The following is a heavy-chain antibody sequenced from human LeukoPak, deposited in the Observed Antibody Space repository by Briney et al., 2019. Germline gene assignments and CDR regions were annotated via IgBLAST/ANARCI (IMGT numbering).Heavy chain of an antibody. Sequence: GGSLRLSCAASGFTFSSYAMHWVRQAPGKGLEWVAVISYDGSNKYYADSVKGRFTISRDNSKNTLYLQMNSLRAEDTAVYYCAREDIVVVPSRRTPAKIFDYWGQGTLVTVSS. J-gene: IGHJ4*02. V-gene: IGHV3-30-3*01. CDR2: ISYDGSNK. D-gene: IGHD2-2*01. CDR3: AREDIVVVPSRRTPAKIFDY. CDR1: GFTFSSYA.